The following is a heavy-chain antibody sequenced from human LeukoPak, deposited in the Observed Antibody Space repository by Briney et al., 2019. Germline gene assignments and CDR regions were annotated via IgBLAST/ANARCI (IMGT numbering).Heavy chain of an antibody. CDR3: ARAGAAAGSFLDY. CDR1: GGTFSSYA. J-gene: IGHJ4*02. Sequence: SVKVPCKASGGTFSSYAISWVRQAPGQGLEWMGGIIPIFGTANYAQKFQGRVTITTDESTSTAYMELSSLRSEDTAVYYCARAGAAAGSFLDYWGQGTLVTVSS. D-gene: IGHD6-13*01. CDR2: IIPIFGTA. V-gene: IGHV1-69*05.